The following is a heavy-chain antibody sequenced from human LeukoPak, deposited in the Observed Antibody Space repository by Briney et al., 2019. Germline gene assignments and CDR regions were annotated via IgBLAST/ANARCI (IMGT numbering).Heavy chain of an antibody. CDR2: ISSGGTYE. CDR1: GFTFSNYA. D-gene: IGHD3-10*01. V-gene: IGHV3-30*01. CDR3: ARDSTYYYDSGSSGPHYFGN. J-gene: IGHJ4*02. Sequence: SGGSLRLSCAASGFTFSNYAMHWVRQAPGKGLEWVSLISSGGTYEYYADSVKGRFTISRDNSKNTLYLQLNSLRAEDTAVYYCARDSTYYYDSGSSGPHYFGNWGQGTLVTVSS.